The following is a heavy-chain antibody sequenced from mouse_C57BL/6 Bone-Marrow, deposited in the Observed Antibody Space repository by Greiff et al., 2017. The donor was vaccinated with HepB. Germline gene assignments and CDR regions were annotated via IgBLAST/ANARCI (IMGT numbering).Heavy chain of an antibody. V-gene: IGHV1-55*01. Sequence: VQLQQPGAELVKPGASVKMSCKASGYTFTSYWITWVKQRPGQGLEWIGDIYPGSGNTNYNEKFKSKATLTVDTSSSTAYMQLSSLTSEDSAVYYCARKVLRLQAMDYWGQGTSVTVSS. CDR3: ARKVLRLQAMDY. J-gene: IGHJ4*01. CDR2: IYPGSGNT. CDR1: GYTFTSYW. D-gene: IGHD3-2*02.